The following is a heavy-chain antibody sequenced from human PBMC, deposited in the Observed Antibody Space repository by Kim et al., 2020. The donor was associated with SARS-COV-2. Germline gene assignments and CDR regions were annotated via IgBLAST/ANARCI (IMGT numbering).Heavy chain of an antibody. Sequence: SETLSLTCTVSGGSISSYYWSWIRQPPGKGLEWIGYIYYSGSTNYNPSLKSRVTISVDTSKNQFSLKLSSVTAADTAVYYCATHPGDGYNTHAFDIWGQGTMVTVSS. V-gene: IGHV4-59*01. J-gene: IGHJ3*02. CDR3: ATHPGDGYNTHAFDI. CDR2: IYYSGST. CDR1: GGSISSYY. D-gene: IGHD5-12*01.